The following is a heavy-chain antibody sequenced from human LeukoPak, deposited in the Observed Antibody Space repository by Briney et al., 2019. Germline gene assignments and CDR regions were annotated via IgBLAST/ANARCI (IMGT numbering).Heavy chain of an antibody. CDR2: ISWNSGSI. Sequence: PGGSLRLSCAASGFTFSSYAMHWVRQAPGKGLEWVSGISWNSGSIGYADSVKGRFTISRDNAKNSLYLQMNSLRAEDTALYYCAKDFLFGELLYGAFDIWGQGTMVTVSS. CDR1: GFTFSSYA. V-gene: IGHV3-9*01. D-gene: IGHD3-10*01. CDR3: AKDFLFGELLYGAFDI. J-gene: IGHJ3*02.